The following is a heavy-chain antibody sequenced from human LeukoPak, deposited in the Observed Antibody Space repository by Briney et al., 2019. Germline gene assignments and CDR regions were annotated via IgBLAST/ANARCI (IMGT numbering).Heavy chain of an antibody. Sequence: SETLSLTCAVYGGSFSGYYWSWIRQPPGKGLEWIGEINHSGSTDYNPSLKSRVTISIDTSKNQFSLKQSSVTAADTAVYYCARGDWGSPDYYYMDVWGKGTTVTISS. CDR3: ARGDWGSPDYYYMDV. D-gene: IGHD7-27*01. CDR1: GGSFSGYY. V-gene: IGHV4-34*01. CDR2: INHSGST. J-gene: IGHJ6*03.